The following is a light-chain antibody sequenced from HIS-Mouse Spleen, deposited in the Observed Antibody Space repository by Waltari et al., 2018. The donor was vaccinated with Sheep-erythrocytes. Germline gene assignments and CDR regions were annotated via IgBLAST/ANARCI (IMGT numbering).Light chain of an antibody. V-gene: IGLV2-11*01. Sequence: QSALTQPRSVSGSPGQSVTISCTGTSSDVGGYNYVPWSQQHPGKAPKRMIYDVSKRPSGVPDRFSGSKSGNTASLTISGLQAEDEADYYCCSYAGSYNHVFATGTKVTVL. CDR3: CSYAGSYNHV. CDR1: SSDVGGYNY. CDR2: DVS. J-gene: IGLJ1*01.